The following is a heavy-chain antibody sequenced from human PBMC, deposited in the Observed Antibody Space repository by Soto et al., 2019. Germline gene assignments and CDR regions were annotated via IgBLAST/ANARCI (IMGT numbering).Heavy chain of an antibody. J-gene: IGHJ6*02. CDR1: GGSISSYY. V-gene: IGHV4-59*08. Sequence: QVQLQESGPGLVKPSETLSLTCTVSGGSISSYYWSWIRQPPGKGLEWIGYIYYSGSTNYNPSLKSRVTISVDTSKNQFSLKLSSVTAADTAVYYCARRPYYYGMDVWGQGTTVTVSS. CDR2: IYYSGST. CDR3: ARRPYYYGMDV.